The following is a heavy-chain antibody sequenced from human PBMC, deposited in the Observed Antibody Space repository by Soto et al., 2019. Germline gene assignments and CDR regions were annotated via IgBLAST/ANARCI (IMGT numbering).Heavy chain of an antibody. V-gene: IGHV3-48*03. CDR2: ISSSGGTI. D-gene: IGHD2-2*02. Sequence: VQLVESGGGLVQPGGSLRLSCAASGFTFSSFEMNWVHQAAGEGLEWVSYISSSGGTIYYADSLKGRFTISRDNSKSTLYLQMNRLRAEDTAVYYCARDRGYCSSTSCYTDYYYDMDVWGQGTTVTVSS. CDR1: GFTFSSFE. J-gene: IGHJ6*02. CDR3: ARDRGYCSSTSCYTDYYYDMDV.